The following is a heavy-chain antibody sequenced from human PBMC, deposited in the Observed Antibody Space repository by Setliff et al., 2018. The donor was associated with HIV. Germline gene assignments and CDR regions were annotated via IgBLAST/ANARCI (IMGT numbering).Heavy chain of an antibody. CDR1: GFTFSNYA. D-gene: IGHD3-22*01. CDR2: ILSTGERT. CDR3: AKELAASGLGYFDS. J-gene: IGHJ4*02. Sequence: ETLRLSCAASGFTFSNYAMSWVRQAPGEGLEWVSAILSTGERTFYADSVKGRFTISRDNSKNTVYLQMNSLRAEDTAEYYCAKELAASGLGYFDSWGRGILVTVLL. V-gene: IGHV3-23*01.